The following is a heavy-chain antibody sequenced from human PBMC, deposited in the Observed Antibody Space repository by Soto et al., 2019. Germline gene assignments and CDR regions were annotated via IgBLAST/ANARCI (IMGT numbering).Heavy chain of an antibody. J-gene: IGHJ6*02. CDR3: AHSRCGGDCLQSYSSHYYYGMDV. D-gene: IGHD2-21*02. CDR1: GFSLSTGEVG. CDR2: IYWDDDK. V-gene: IGHV2-5*02. Sequence: QITLKESGPSLVKPTQTLTLTCTFSGFSLSTGEVGVGWIRQPPGKALEWLALIYWDDDKRYSPSLRSRLTVTKDTSKNQVVLTMTNMDPVDTATYYCAHSRCGGDCLQSYSSHYYYGMDVWGQGTTVTVSS.